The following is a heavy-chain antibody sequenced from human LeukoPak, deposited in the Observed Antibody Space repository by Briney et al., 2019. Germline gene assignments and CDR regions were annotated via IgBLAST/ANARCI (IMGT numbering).Heavy chain of an antibody. CDR1: GGSISSSSYY. CDR3: ARVYLVSGYTNWFDP. J-gene: IGHJ5*02. V-gene: IGHV4-39*01. Sequence: PSETLSLTCTVSGGSISSSSYYWGWIRQPPGKGLEWIGSIYYSGSTYYNPSLKSRVTISVDTSKNQFSLKLSSVTAADTAVYYCARVYLVSGYTNWFDPWGQGTLVTVSS. CDR2: IYYSGST. D-gene: IGHD3-22*01.